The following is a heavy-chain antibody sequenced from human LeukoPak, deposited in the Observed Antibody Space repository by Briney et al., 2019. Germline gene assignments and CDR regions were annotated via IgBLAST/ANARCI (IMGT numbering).Heavy chain of an antibody. D-gene: IGHD3-16*02. V-gene: IGHV4-39*01. Sequence: PSETLSLTCTVSGGSISSSSYYWGWIRQPPGKGLEWIGSIYYSGSTYYNPSLKSRVTISVDTSKNQFSLKLSSVTAADTAVYYCARHLNDYVWGSYRPYYFDYWGQGTLVTVSS. CDR1: GGSISSSSYY. CDR2: IYYSGST. J-gene: IGHJ4*02. CDR3: ARHLNDYVWGSYRPYYFDY.